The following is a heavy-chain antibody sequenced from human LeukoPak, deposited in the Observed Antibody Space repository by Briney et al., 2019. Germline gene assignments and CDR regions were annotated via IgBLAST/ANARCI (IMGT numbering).Heavy chain of an antibody. CDR2: VSNSGDYI. J-gene: IGHJ4*02. V-gene: IGHV3-21*06. CDR1: GFSFSSDR. Sequence: PGGSLRLSSAASGFSFSSDRMNGVRQAPGKGLEWVSSVSNSGDYIHYADSVKGRFTISRDNSKNSLYLQMNRLRADDTAVYYCARALIGYYFDYWGQGTLVTVSS. D-gene: IGHD2-8*01. CDR3: ARALIGYYFDY.